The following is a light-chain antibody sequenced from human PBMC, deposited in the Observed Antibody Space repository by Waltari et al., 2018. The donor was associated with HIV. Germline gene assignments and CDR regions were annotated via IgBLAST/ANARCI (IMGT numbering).Light chain of an antibody. CDR3: SSYAANNDIL. CDR1: SSDIGGYRF. Sequence: QSALTQPPSASGSPGQSVTISCTGSSSDIGGYRFVSWYQQHPGKAPKLMIYEVSKSPSGVPDSFSGSKSGNTASLTVSGLQAEDEADYFCSSYAANNDILFGGGTKLTVL. CDR2: EVS. V-gene: IGLV2-8*01. J-gene: IGLJ3*02.